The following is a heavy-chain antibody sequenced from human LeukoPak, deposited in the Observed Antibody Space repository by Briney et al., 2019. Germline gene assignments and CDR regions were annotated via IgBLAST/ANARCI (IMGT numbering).Heavy chain of an antibody. CDR1: GFTFSSYW. J-gene: IGHJ4*02. CDR2: MKYDGSEK. V-gene: IGHV3-7*01. D-gene: IGHD6-13*01. CDR3: ARDIEAAGLFLDY. Sequence: GGSLRLPCSTFGFTFSSYWMSWVRQAPGKGLEGVANMKYDGSEKYYVHSVKGRFTISRDNAKNSLYLQMNSLRAEDTAVYYCARDIEAAGLFLDYWGQGTLVTVSS.